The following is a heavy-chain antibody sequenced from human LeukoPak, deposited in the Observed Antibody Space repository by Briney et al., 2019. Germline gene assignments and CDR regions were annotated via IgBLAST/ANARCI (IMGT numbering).Heavy chain of an antibody. V-gene: IGHV3-30*04. CDR1: GFTFSSYA. J-gene: IGHJ6*03. D-gene: IGHD1-14*01. CDR3: ARDASIITPYYYMDV. Sequence: GGSLRLSCAASGFTFSSYAMHWIRQAPGKGLEWVAVISYDGSNKYYADSVKGRFTISRDNSKNTLYLQMNSLRAEDTAVYYCARDASIITPYYYMDVWGKGTTVTVSS. CDR2: ISYDGSNK.